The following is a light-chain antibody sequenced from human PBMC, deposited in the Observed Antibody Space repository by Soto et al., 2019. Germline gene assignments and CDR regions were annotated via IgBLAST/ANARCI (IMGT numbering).Light chain of an antibody. CDR1: SSNIGNNY. CDR2: DNN. J-gene: IGLJ2*01. V-gene: IGLV1-51*01. CDR3: GTWDSNLRAVV. Sequence: QSVLTQPPSVSAAPGQKVTISCSGSSSNIGNNYVSWYQQLPGTAPKLLIYDNNKRPSGIPDRFSGSKSGTSATLGITGRQAGDEGDYYGGTWDSNLRAVVFGGGTKVTVL.